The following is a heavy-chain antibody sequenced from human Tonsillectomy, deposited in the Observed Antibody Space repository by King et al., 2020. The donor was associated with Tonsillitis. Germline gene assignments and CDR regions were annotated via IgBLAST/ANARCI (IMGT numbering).Heavy chain of an antibody. CDR3: VRDFGRGGSVY. V-gene: IGHV7-4-1*02. J-gene: IGHJ4*02. Sequence: QLVQSGSELKKPGASVKVSCKASGYTFTDYAVNWVRQAPGQGLEWMGWINTSTGNPTYAPGVTGRFVFSLDTSVSTTYLQISSLKAEDTAVYYCVRDFGRGGSVYWGQGTLVTVSS. CDR1: GYTFTDYA. D-gene: IGHD3-16*01. CDR2: INTSTGNP.